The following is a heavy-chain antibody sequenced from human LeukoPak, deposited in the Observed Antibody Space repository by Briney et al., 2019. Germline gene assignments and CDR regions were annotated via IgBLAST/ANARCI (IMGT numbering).Heavy chain of an antibody. CDR1: GYTFTSYD. CDR2: MNPNSGNT. Sequence: GASVKVSCKASGYTFTSYDINWVRQATGQGLEWMGWMNPNSGNTGYAQKFQGRVTITRNTSISTAYMELSSLRSEDTAVYYCARVPGLYYDMLTGYGSGWFDPWGQGILVTVSS. CDR3: ARVPGLYYDMLTGYGSGWFDP. D-gene: IGHD3-9*01. V-gene: IGHV1-8*01. J-gene: IGHJ5*02.